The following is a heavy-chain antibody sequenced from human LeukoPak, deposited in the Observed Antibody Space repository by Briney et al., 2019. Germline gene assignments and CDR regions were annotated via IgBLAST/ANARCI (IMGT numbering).Heavy chain of an antibody. CDR3: ARGFDSRFFNY. J-gene: IGHJ4*02. V-gene: IGHV3-7*01. CDR1: GFMFRSYW. D-gene: IGHD3-22*01. Sequence: GGCLRLSCTDSGFMFRSYWMTWVRQAPGKGLEWVANIKQDGSEKYYVDSVKGRFTISRDNAKNSLYLQMNSLRAEDTAVYYCARGFDSRFFNYWGQGTLVTVSS. CDR2: IKQDGSEK.